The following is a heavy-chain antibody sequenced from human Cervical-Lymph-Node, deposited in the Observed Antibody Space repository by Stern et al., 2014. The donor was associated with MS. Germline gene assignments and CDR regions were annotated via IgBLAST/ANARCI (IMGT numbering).Heavy chain of an antibody. CDR1: GGTFSQFP. J-gene: IGHJ5*02. CDR3: ALSSETSDRWYSLGYDL. V-gene: IGHV1-69*01. Sequence: VQLVQSGAEVTKPGSSVKVSCKASGGTFSQFPSSWVRQAPGQGIEWMGGIFPVFGTPTYAQEFRGRVTITADVSTSTVYMELSSLRSDDTAVYYCALSSETSDRWYSLGYDLWGQGTLVTVSS. D-gene: IGHD6-13*01. CDR2: IFPVFGTP.